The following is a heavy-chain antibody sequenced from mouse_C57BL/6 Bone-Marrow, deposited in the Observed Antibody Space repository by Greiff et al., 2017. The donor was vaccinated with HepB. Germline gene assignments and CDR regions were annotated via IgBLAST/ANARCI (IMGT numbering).Heavy chain of an antibody. CDR1: GYTFTSYD. V-gene: IGHV1-85*01. J-gene: IGHJ3*01. CDR3: ARSGYSNYEGWFAY. D-gene: IGHD2-5*01. Sequence: QVQLQQSGPELVKPGASVKLSCKASGYTFTSYDINWVKQRPGQGLEWIGWIYPRDGSTKYNEKFKGKATLTVDTSSSTAYMKLHSLTSEASAVYFCARSGYSNYEGWFAYWGQGTLVTVSA. CDR2: IYPRDGST.